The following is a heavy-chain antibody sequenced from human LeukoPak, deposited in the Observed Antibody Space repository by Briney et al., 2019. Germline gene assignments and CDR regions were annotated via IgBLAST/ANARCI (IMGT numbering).Heavy chain of an antibody. V-gene: IGHV3-7*01. CDR1: GFTFSSYW. J-gene: IGHJ4*02. D-gene: IGHD2-2*01. Sequence: PGGSLRLSCAASGFTFSSYWVSWVRQAPGKGLEWVANIKQDGSEKYYVDSVKGRFTISRDNAKNSLYLQMNSLRAEDTAVYYCARDRLYCSSTSCGGTHDYWGQGTLVTVSS. CDR3: ARDRLYCSSTSCGGTHDY. CDR2: IKQDGSEK.